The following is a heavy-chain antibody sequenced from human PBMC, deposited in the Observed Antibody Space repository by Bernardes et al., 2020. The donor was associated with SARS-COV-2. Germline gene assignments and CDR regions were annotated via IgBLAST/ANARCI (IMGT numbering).Heavy chain of an antibody. CDR3: ARFSRTQRGY. J-gene: IGHJ4*02. CDR2: INQDGSQK. D-gene: IGHD1-1*01. CDR1: GFTFSTYW. Sequence: WGSLRLSCAASGFTFSTYWMSCVRQAPGKGLEWVANINQDGSQKAYVDSVEGRFTISRDNTKNSLYLQMNSLRAEDTAVYYCARFSRTQRGYWGQGTLVTVS. V-gene: IGHV3-7*01.